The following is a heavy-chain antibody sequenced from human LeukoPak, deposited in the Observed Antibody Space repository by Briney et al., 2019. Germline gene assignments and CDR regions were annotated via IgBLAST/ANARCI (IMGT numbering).Heavy chain of an antibody. Sequence: ASVKVSCKASGYTFTSYDINWVRQATGQGLEWMGWMNPNSGNTGYAQKFQGRVTMTRNTSISTAYMELSSLRSEDTAVYYCARDDPGIVGATSPIYDYWGQGTLVTVSS. CDR1: GYTFTSYD. CDR3: ARDDPGIVGATSPIYDY. D-gene: IGHD1-26*01. V-gene: IGHV1-8*01. CDR2: MNPNSGNT. J-gene: IGHJ4*02.